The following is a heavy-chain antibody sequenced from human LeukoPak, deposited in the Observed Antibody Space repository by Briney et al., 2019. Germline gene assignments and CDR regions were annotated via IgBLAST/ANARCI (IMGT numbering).Heavy chain of an antibody. CDR3: ARASAEYQLLYSVGWFDP. V-gene: IGHV1-69*02. J-gene: IGHJ5*02. Sequence: GASVKVSCKASGGTFSSYTISWVRQAPAQGLDWVGRIIPILGIANYPQKFQGRVTITSNKSTSTAYKELSSLRAEDTAVYYCARASAEYQLLYSVGWFDPWGQGTLVTVSS. CDR1: GGTFSSYT. D-gene: IGHD2-2*02. CDR2: IIPILGIA.